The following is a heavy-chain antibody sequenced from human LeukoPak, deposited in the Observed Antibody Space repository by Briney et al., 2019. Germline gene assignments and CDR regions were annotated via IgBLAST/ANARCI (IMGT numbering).Heavy chain of an antibody. V-gene: IGHV4-34*01. Sequence: SETLSLTCAVYGESFSDYYWSWIRQPPGKGLEWIGEINHSGSTNYSPSLESRVTISVDTSKNQFSLKLSSVTAADTAVYYCARHSGYYYARDAFDIWGQGTLVTVSS. CDR1: GESFSDYY. J-gene: IGHJ3*02. CDR2: INHSGST. D-gene: IGHD3-22*01. CDR3: ARHSGYYYARDAFDI.